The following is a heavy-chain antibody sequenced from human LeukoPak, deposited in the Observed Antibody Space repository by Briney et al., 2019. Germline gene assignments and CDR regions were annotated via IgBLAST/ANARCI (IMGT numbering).Heavy chain of an antibody. CDR3: ARVLVGDYVNFDY. CDR1: GGXISNYY. CDR2: IYYSGDT. D-gene: IGHD4-17*01. Sequence: SETLSLTCTVSGGXISNYYCSWIRQPPGKGLEWIGFIYYSGDTSYNPSLQSRVTISVDTTKNQFSLKLSSVTAADTAVYYCARVLVGDYVNFDYWGQGTLVTVSS. V-gene: IGHV4-59*01. J-gene: IGHJ4*02.